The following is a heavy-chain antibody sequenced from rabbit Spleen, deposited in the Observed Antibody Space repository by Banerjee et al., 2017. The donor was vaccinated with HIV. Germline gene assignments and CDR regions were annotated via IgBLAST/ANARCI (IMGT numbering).Heavy chain of an antibody. V-gene: IGHV1S45*01. Sequence: QEQLVESGGGLVKPEGSLKLSCTASGFSFSNKAVMCWVRQAPGKGLEWIACINAVTGKAVYASWAKGRFTFSKTSSTTVTLQMTSLTVADTATYFCGRSADAGYAAYGYGFNLWGPGTLVTVS. J-gene: IGHJ4*01. CDR1: GFSFSNKAV. CDR2: INAVTGKA. D-gene: IGHD6-1*01. CDR3: GRSADAGYAAYGYGFNL.